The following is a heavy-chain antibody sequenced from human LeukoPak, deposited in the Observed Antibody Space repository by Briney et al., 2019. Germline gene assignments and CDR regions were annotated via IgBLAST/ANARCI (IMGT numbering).Heavy chain of an antibody. CDR2: ISTYNGNT. V-gene: IGHV1-18*01. CDR3: AREKVGASPDAFDI. D-gene: IGHD1-26*01. Sequence: GASVKVSCKASGYTFTTYGITWVRQAPGQGLEWMGWISTYNGNTNYAQKLQGRVTMTTDTSTSTAYMELRSLRSDDTAVYYCAREKVGASPDAFDIWGQGTMVTVSS. CDR1: GYTFTTYG. J-gene: IGHJ3*02.